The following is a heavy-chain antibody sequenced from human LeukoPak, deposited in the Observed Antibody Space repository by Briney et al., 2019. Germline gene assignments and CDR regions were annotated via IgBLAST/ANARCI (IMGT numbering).Heavy chain of an antibody. CDR2: IYTSGST. D-gene: IGHD3-3*01. V-gene: IGHV4-61*02. J-gene: IGHJ6*03. CDR1: GGSINSGSYY. Sequence: SETLSLTCTVSGGSINSGSYYWSWIRQPAGKGLEWIGRIYTSGSTNYNPSLKSRVTISVDTSKNQFSLKLSSVTAADTAVYYCARSIWNYYYYYMDVWGKGTTVTVSS. CDR3: ARSIWNYYYYYMDV.